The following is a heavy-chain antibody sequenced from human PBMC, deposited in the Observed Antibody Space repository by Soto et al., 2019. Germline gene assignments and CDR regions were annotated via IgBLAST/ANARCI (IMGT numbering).Heavy chain of an antibody. CDR2: IYYSGST. CDR1: GGSISSGDYY. Sequence: QVQLQESGPGLVKPSQTLALTCTVSGGSISSGDYYWSWIRQPPGQVLEWIGYIYYSGSTYYNPSLNGRVTIHVDTSQNQFFLRLDSVAAADTAAYYCARDEAGNRTGYYYDYWGQGALVTVSS. V-gene: IGHV4-30-4*01. CDR3: ARDEAGNRTGYYYDY. J-gene: IGHJ4*02. D-gene: IGHD3-22*01.